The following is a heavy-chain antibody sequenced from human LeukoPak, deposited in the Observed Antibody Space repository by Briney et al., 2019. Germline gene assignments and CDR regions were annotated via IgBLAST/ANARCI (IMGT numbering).Heavy chain of an antibody. J-gene: IGHJ4*02. Sequence: SETLSLTCTVSGGSISSHYWSWIRQPPGKGLEWIGYIYYSGSTNYNPSLESRVTISVDTSKNQFSLKLSSVTAADTAVYYCARVGYCSSTSCYPTFDYWGQGTLVTVSS. CDR1: GGSISSHY. CDR2: IYYSGST. D-gene: IGHD2-2*01. CDR3: ARVGYCSSTSCYPTFDY. V-gene: IGHV4-59*11.